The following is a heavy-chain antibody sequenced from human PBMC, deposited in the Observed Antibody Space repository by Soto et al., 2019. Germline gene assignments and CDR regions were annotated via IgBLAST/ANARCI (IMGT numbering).Heavy chain of an antibody. Sequence: EVQLVESGGGLVKPGGSLRLSCAASGFTFSSYSMNWVRQAPGKGLEWVSSISSSSSYIYYADSVKGRFTISRDNAKNSLYLQMNSLRAEDTAVYYCARDCSSPSCYVGGFDYWGQGTLVTVSS. J-gene: IGHJ4*02. D-gene: IGHD2-2*01. V-gene: IGHV3-21*01. CDR1: GFTFSSYS. CDR2: ISSSSSYI. CDR3: ARDCSSPSCYVGGFDY.